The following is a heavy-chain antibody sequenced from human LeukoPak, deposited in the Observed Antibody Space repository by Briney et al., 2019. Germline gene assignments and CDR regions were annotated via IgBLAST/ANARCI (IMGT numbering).Heavy chain of an antibody. CDR1: GFTFSSYA. J-gene: IGHJ4*02. V-gene: IGHV3-23*01. CDR2: ISGSGGST. D-gene: IGHD6-13*01. CDR3: AKAVRGSSSLFDY. Sequence: PGGSLRLSCAASGFTFSSYAMSWARQAPGKGLEWVSAISGSGGSTYYADSVKGRFTISRDNSKNTLYLQMNSLRAEDTAVYYCAKAVRGSSSLFDYWGQGALVTVSS.